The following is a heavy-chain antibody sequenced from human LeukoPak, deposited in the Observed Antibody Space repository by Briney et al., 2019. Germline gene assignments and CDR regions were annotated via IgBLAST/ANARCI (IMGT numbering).Heavy chain of an antibody. CDR1: GFTVSSNY. CDR3: ARASWRYCSSTSCYGNWFDP. CDR2: IYSGGST. Sequence: GGSLRLSCAASGFTVSSNYMSCVRQAPGKGLEWVSVIYSGGSTYYVDSVKGRFTIFRDNSKNTVYLQMNSLRAEDTAVYYCARASWRYCSSTSCYGNWFDPWGQGTLVTVSS. V-gene: IGHV3-53*01. D-gene: IGHD2-2*01. J-gene: IGHJ5*02.